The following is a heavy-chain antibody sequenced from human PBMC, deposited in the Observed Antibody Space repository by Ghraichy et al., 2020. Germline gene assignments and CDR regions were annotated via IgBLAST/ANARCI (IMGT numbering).Heavy chain of an antibody. CDR1: GFTFSSYS. Sequence: GGLRLSCAASGFTFSSYSMNWVRQAPGKGLEWVSSISSSSSYIYYADSVKGRFTISRDNAKNSLYLQMNSLRAEDTAVYYCARKRRGYSYGFDYWGQGTLVTVSS. V-gene: IGHV3-21*01. CDR2: ISSSSSYI. D-gene: IGHD5-18*01. CDR3: ARKRRGYSYGFDY. J-gene: IGHJ4*02.